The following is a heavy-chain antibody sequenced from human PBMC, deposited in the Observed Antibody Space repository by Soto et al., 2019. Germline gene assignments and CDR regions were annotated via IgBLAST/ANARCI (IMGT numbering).Heavy chain of an antibody. D-gene: IGHD3-22*01. CDR3: ATLSYFDSNGAFDH. J-gene: IGHJ4*02. V-gene: IGHV5-51*01. CDR1: GYSLTNYW. Sequence: GESVKISCKGSGYSLTNYWIGWVRQMPGKGLEWMGIIYPGDSDTKYSPSFRGQVIISADKSIGTAYLQWNSLKASDTAMYFCATLSYFDSNGAFDHWGQGTLVTVSS. CDR2: IYPGDSDT.